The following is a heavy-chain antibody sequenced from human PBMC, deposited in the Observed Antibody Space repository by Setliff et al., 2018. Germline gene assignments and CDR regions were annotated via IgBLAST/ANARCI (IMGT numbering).Heavy chain of an antibody. CDR3: ARQAGLRGYYGSNSLYYFDF. CDR1: NGSISISDFY. CDR2: IYYTGDT. Sequence: SETLSLTCTVSNGSISISDFYWGWIRQSPGKGLEWIGSIYYTGDTWYKQSLEGRVTISVDTSKNQFTLGLTSVTAADTAVYYCARQAGLRGYYGSNSLYYFDFWGRGALVTVSS. J-gene: IGHJ4*01. V-gene: IGHV4-39*01. D-gene: IGHD3-10*01.